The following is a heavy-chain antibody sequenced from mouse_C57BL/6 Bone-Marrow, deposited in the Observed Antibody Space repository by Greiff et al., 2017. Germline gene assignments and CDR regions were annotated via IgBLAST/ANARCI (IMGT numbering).Heavy chain of an antibody. V-gene: IGHV1-64*01. Sequence: QVQLQQPGAELVKPGASVKLSCKASGYTFTSYWMHWVKQRPGQGLEWIGMIHPNSGSTNYNEKFKSKATLTVDKSSSTAYMQLSSLTSEDSAVYDCARRGGGWYFDVWGTGTTVTVSS. CDR1: GYTFTSYW. D-gene: IGHD1-1*02. J-gene: IGHJ1*03. CDR2: IHPNSGST. CDR3: ARRGGGWYFDV.